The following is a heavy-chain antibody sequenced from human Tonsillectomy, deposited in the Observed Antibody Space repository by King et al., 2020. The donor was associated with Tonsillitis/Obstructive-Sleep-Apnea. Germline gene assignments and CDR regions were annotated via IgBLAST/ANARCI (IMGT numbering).Heavy chain of an antibody. D-gene: IGHD3-10*01. CDR2: INHSGST. CDR3: ASPRGFLDY. CDR1: GGSFSGYY. J-gene: IGHJ4*02. V-gene: IGHV4-34*01. Sequence: VQLPQWGAGLLKPSETLSLTCAVYGGSFSGYYWSWIRQPPGKGLEWIGEINHSGSTNYNPSLKSRVTISVDTSKNQFSLKLSSVTAADTAVYYCASPRGFLDYWGQGTLVTVSS.